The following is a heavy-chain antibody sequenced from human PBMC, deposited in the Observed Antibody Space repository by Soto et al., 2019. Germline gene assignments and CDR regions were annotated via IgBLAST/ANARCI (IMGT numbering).Heavy chain of an antibody. CDR1: GGSISSGGYY. CDR3: AKFSRSSYYDSSGYH. J-gene: IGHJ4*02. D-gene: IGHD3-22*01. Sequence: SETLSLTCTVSGGSISSGGYYWSWIRQHPGKGLEWIGYIYYSGSTYYNPSLKSRVTISVDTSKNQFSLKLSSVTAADTAVYYCAKFSRSSYYDSSGYHWGQGTLVTVSS. CDR2: IYYSGST. V-gene: IGHV4-31*03.